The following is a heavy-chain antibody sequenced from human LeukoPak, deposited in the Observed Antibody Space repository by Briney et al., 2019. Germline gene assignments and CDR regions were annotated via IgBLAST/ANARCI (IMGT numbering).Heavy chain of an antibody. Sequence: GESLKISCKGSGYSFTSYWIGWVRQMPGKGLEWMEIIYPGDSDTRYSPSFQGQATISADKSISTAYLQWSSLKASDTAMYYCASTASGGYYYYGMDVWGQGTTVTVSS. V-gene: IGHV5-51*01. CDR1: GYSFTSYW. J-gene: IGHJ6*02. CDR2: IYPGDSDT. D-gene: IGHD3-16*01. CDR3: ASTASGGYYYYGMDV.